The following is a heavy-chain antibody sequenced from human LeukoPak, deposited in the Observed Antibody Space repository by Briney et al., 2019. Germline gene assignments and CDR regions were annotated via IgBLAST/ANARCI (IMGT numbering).Heavy chain of an antibody. D-gene: IGHD4-17*01. J-gene: IGHJ4*02. Sequence: ASVKVSCKASGGTFSSYAISWVRQAPGQGLEWMGGIIPIFGTANYAQKFQGRVTITADESTSTAYMELSSLRSEDTAVYYCAKDGHDYGDSGPFDYWGQGTLVTVSS. CDR1: GGTFSSYA. CDR3: AKDGHDYGDSGPFDY. CDR2: IIPIFGTA. V-gene: IGHV1-69*01.